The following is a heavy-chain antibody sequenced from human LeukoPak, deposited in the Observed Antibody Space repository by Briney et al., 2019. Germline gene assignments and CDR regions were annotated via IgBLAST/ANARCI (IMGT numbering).Heavy chain of an antibody. D-gene: IGHD6-6*01. J-gene: IGHJ4*02. V-gene: IGHV3-30*02. CDR2: IRYDGSNK. Sequence: GGSLRLSCAASGFTFSNYGMHWVRQAPGKGLEWVAFIRYDGSNKYYADSVKGRFTISRDNSKNKLYLQMNSLRAEDTAAYYCAKDRGSPSDPFDHWGQGTLVTVSS. CDR3: AKDRGSPSDPFDH. CDR1: GFTFSNYG.